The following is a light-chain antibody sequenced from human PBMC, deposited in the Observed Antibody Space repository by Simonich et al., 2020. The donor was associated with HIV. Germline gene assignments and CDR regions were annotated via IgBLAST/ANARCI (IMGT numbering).Light chain of an antibody. CDR3: VLYMGSGIWV. CDR1: SGSVSTNYY. J-gene: IGLJ3*02. Sequence: QTVVTQEPSFSVSPGGTFTLTCGFSSGSVSTNYYPSWYQQTPGKAPRTLIYRTNTRSSGVPDRFSGSILGNKAALTITGAQADDESDYYCVLYMGSGIWVFGGGTKLTVL. CDR2: RTN. V-gene: IGLV8-61*01.